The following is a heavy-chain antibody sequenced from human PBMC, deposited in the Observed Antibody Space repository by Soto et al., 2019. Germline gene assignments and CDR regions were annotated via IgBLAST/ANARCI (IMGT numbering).Heavy chain of an antibody. CDR2: INAGNGNT. V-gene: IGHV1-3*01. Sequence: QVQLAQSGAEVKKPGASVKVSCKASGYTFTSYAMHWVRQAPGQRLEWMGWINAGNGNTKYSQKFQGRVTITRDTSASTAYMELSNLRSEDTAVYYCARGPGGPDGPGDYWGQGTLVTVSS. CDR3: ARGPGGPDGPGDY. D-gene: IGHD2-15*01. CDR1: GYTFTSYA. J-gene: IGHJ4*02.